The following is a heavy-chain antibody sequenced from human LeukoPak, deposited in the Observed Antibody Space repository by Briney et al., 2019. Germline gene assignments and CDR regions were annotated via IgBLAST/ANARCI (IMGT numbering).Heavy chain of an antibody. D-gene: IGHD2-2*01. J-gene: IGHJ4*02. Sequence: PGRSLRLSCAASGFTFSSHWMSWVRQAPGKGLQWVANIKQDGSEKYYVDSVKGRFTISRDNAKNSLYLQMNSLRAEDTAVYYCASGSHIVPVDYWGQGTLVTVSS. CDR2: IKQDGSEK. CDR1: GFTFSSHW. V-gene: IGHV3-7*01. CDR3: ASGSHIVPVDY.